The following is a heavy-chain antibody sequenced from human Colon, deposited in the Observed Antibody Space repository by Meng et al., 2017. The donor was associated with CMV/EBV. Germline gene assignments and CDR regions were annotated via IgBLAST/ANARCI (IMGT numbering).Heavy chain of an antibody. Sequence: SLKISCAASGFTLDDYAMHWVRQAPGKGLEWVSSISWNSGTIVYADSVMGRFTISRDNAKNSLYLQMSSLRTEDTALYYCAKGSVAGGLYYFASWGQGTLVTVSS. CDR3: AKGSVAGGLYYFAS. V-gene: IGHV3-9*01. J-gene: IGHJ4*02. D-gene: IGHD6-19*01. CDR2: ISWNSGTI. CDR1: GFTLDDYA.